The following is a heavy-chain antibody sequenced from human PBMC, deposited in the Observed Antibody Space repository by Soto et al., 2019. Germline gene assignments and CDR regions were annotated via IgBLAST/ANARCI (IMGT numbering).Heavy chain of an antibody. D-gene: IGHD6-19*01. V-gene: IGHV3-23*01. CDR2: ISANGAYT. J-gene: IGHJ4*02. Sequence: DVQLLEFGGGRVQPGGSLRLSCAASGFTFEAHAMTWVRQAQGKGLEWVSSISANGAYTFSADSVKGRFTVSRVNYDSRYLHMDSLRGEDTAPYHRASTTVPPSVRTGWYPDSWGQGPLVTVSS. CDR1: GFTFEAHA. CDR3: ASTTVPPSVRTGWYPDS.